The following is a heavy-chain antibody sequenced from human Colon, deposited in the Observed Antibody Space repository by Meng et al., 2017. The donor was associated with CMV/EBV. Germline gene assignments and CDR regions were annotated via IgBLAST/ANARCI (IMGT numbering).Heavy chain of an antibody. CDR1: GGSVSSGSYY. Sequence: SETLSLTCTVSGGSVSSGSYYWSWIRQSPGKGLEWIGYIHYSGSTNYNPSLKSRVTLSVDTSKNQFSLKLSSVTAADTAVYYCASESIVVAGYYFDHWGQGTLVTVSS. D-gene: IGHD6-19*01. V-gene: IGHV4-61*01. J-gene: IGHJ4*02. CDR2: IHYSGST. CDR3: ASESIVVAGYYFDH.